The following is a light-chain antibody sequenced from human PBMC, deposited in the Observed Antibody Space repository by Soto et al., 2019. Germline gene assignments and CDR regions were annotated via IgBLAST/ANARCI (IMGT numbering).Light chain of an antibody. Sequence: QSALTQPPSASGSPGQSVAISCTGTSSDVGAYNHVSWYQQHPGKAPKLMIYEVSKRPSGVPDRFSGPKSGNTASLTVSGLQAEDEADYYCSSYAGSNIFYVFGTGTKVTVL. CDR1: SSDVGAYNH. CDR3: SSYAGSNIFYV. CDR2: EVS. J-gene: IGLJ1*01. V-gene: IGLV2-8*01.